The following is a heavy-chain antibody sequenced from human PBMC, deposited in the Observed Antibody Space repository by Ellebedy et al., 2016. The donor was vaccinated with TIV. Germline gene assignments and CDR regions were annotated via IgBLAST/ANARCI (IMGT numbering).Heavy chain of an antibody. D-gene: IGHD2-15*01. Sequence: ESLKISCAASGFRFSTFEMNWIRQPPGKGLEWIGEINHSGSTNYNPSLKSRVTISVDTSKNQFSLKLSSVTAADTAVYYCARTVVAANNWFDPWGQGTLVTVSS. CDR3: ARTVVAANNWFDP. J-gene: IGHJ5*02. CDR2: INHSGST. CDR1: GFRFSTFE. V-gene: IGHV4-34*01.